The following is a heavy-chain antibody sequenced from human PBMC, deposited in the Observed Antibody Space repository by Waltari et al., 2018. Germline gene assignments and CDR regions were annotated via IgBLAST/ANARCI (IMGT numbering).Heavy chain of an antibody. Sequence: QPPGKGVEWIGSIYYSGGTYYNPSLTSRVTISVDTSKNQFSLKLSSVTAADTAVYYCARARPGYYYGMDVWGQGTTVTISS. D-gene: IGHD3-10*01. V-gene: IGHV4-39*01. CDR2: IYYSGGT. CDR3: ARARPGYYYGMDV. J-gene: IGHJ6*02.